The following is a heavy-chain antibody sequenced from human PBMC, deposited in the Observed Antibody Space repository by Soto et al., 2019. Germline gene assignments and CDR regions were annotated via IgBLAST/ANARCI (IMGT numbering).Heavy chain of an antibody. Sequence: SETLSLTCAVSGGSISSGGYSWSWIRQLPGKGLEWIGYIYHSGSTYYNPSLKSRVTISVDRSKNQFSLKLSSVTAADTAVYYCARAIIVGATGWYFDLWGRGTLVTVSS. V-gene: IGHV4-30-2*01. D-gene: IGHD1-26*01. CDR2: IYHSGST. CDR3: ARAIIVGATGWYFDL. J-gene: IGHJ2*01. CDR1: GGSISSGGYS.